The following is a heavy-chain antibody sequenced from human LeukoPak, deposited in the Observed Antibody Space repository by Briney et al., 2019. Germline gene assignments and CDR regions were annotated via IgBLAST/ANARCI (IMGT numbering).Heavy chain of an antibody. CDR3: ARDYYYDSSGYYYTPHYYGMDV. J-gene: IGHJ6*02. V-gene: IGHV1-2*02. CDR2: INPNSGGT. D-gene: IGHD3-22*01. CDR1: GYTFTGYY. Sequence: ASVKVSCKASGYTFTGYYMHWVRQAPGQGLEWMGWINPNSGGTNYAQKFQGRVTMTRDTSISTAYIELSRLRSDDTAVYYCARDYYYDSSGYYYTPHYYGMDVWGQGTTVTVSS.